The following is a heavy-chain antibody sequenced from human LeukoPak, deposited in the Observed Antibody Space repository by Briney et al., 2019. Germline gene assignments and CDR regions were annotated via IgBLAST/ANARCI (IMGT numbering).Heavy chain of an antibody. D-gene: IGHD3-22*01. CDR2: IYTSGST. CDR3: ARVGITMIVVL. V-gene: IGHV4-61*02. Sequence: PSETLSLTCTVSGGSISSGSYYWSWIRQPAGKGLEWIGRIYTSGSTNYNPSLKSQVTISVDTSKNQFSLKLSSVTAADTAVYYCARVGITMIVVLWGQGTLVTVSS. CDR1: GGSISSGSYY. J-gene: IGHJ4*02.